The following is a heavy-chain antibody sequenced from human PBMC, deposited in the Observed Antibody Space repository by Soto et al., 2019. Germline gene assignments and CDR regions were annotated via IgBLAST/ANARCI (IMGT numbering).Heavy chain of an antibody. CDR3: ARVAEMYTVTKCYYYYTDV. V-gene: IGHV1-69*02. CDR2: IIPILGIA. Sequence: QVQLVQSGAEVKKPGSSVKVSCKASGDTFSRHTISWVRQAPGQGLEWMGRIIPILGIANYAQKFQGRVTITADKSTSTAYMDLSSLRSEDTAGYYCARVAEMYTVTKCYYYYTDVWGKGTPVTVSS. J-gene: IGHJ6*03. D-gene: IGHD4-17*01. CDR1: GDTFSRHT.